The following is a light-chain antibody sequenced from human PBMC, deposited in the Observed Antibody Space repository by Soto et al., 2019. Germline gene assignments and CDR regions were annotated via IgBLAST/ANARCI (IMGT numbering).Light chain of an antibody. V-gene: IGKV1-39*01. CDR1: QTISNY. Sequence: DIQMTQSPSSLSASVGDRVTITCRASQTISNYLNWYQQKPGKAPKLLIYAASSLQSGVPSRFSGSGSGTDFTLTISSLQSEDFAVYYCQQYTNWPYTFGQGTRLEIK. CDR3: QQYTNWPYT. J-gene: IGKJ5*01. CDR2: AAS.